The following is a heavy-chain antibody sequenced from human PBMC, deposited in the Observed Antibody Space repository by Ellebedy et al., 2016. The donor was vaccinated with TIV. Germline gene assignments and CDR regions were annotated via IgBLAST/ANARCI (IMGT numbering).Heavy chain of an antibody. J-gene: IGHJ4*02. Sequence: GESLKISCAASGFTFSLNWMYWVRQAPGKGLEWVANIKEDGSKEYYVDSVKGRFTISRDNAKNSLYLQMNSLRAEDTAVYYCVRDLHWSYFDWGQGTLVTVSS. V-gene: IGHV3-7*03. D-gene: IGHD1-26*01. CDR1: GFTFSLNW. CDR3: VRDLHWSYFD. CDR2: IKEDGSKE.